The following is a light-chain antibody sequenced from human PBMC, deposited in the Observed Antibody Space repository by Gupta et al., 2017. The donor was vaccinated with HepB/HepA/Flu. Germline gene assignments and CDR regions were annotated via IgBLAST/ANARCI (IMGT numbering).Light chain of an antibody. CDR3: CSYAGTYV. Sequence: QSALTQPRSVSGSPGQSITISCTGTSSHVGAYNYVSWYQHRPDRAPKLIISDVTQRPSGVPDRFSGSKSGNTASLTISGLQAEDEADYFCCSYAGTYVFGTGTKVTVL. V-gene: IGLV2-11*01. CDR1: SSHVGAYNY. CDR2: DVT. J-gene: IGLJ1*01.